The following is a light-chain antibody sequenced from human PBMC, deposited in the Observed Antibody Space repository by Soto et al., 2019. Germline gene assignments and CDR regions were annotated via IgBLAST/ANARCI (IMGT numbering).Light chain of an antibody. CDR1: QSIAVW. CDR3: QQYSSYPNT. Sequence: DIPMTQSPSTLSASVGDRVTITCRASQSIAVWLAWYQHKPGKAPKLLIYKASTLESGVPSRFSGSGSGTEFTLTISSLQPDDFATYYCQQYSSYPNTFGQGTKLEIK. J-gene: IGKJ2*01. V-gene: IGKV1-5*03. CDR2: KAS.